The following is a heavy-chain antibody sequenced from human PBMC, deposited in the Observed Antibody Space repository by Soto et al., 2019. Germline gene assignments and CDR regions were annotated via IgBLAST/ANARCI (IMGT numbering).Heavy chain of an antibody. CDR3: ARVVPANGLTSDY. CDR2: IIPIFGTA. CDR1: GGTFSSYA. Sequence: SVKVSCKASGGTFSSYAISWVRQAPGQGLEWMGGIIPIFGTANYAQKFQGRVTITADESTSTAYMELSSLRSEYTAVYYCARVVPANGLTSDYWGQGTLVTVSS. J-gene: IGHJ4*02. V-gene: IGHV1-69*13. D-gene: IGHD2-2*01.